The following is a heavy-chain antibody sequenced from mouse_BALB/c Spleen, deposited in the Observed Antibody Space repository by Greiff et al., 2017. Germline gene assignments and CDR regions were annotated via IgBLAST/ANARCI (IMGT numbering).Heavy chain of an antibody. J-gene: IGHJ2*01. CDR1: GFTFSSFG. CDR3: ARGGYDYAIDY. CDR2: ISSGSSTI. D-gene: IGHD2-4*01. V-gene: IGHV5-17*02. Sequence: EVKLMESGGGLVQPGGSRKLSCAASGFTFSSFGMHWVRQAPEKGLEWVAYISSGSSTIYYADTVKGRFTISRDNPKNTLFLQMTSLWSADTAMYYCARGGYDYAIDYWGQGTTLTVSS.